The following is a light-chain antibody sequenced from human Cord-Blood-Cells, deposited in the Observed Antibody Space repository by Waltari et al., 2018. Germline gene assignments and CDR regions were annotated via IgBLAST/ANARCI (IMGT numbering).Light chain of an antibody. CDR1: SSHVGSYNL. Sequence: QSALTQPASVSGSPGQSITISCTGTSSHVGSYNLVAWYQQHPRKAPKLMIYEGSKRPSGVSNRFSGSKSGNMASLTISGLQAEDEADYYCCSYAGSSTFDVVFGGGTKLTVL. CDR2: EGS. CDR3: CSYAGSSTFDVV. J-gene: IGLJ2*01. V-gene: IGLV2-23*03.